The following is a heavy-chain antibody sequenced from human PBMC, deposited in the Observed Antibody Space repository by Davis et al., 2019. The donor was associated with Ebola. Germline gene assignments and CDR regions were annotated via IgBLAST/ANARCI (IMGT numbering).Heavy chain of an antibody. CDR2: IYYSGST. Sequence: SETLSLTCTVSGGSVRSGSYYWSWIRQPPGKGLEWIGYIYYSGSTNQNPSLKSRVTISVDTSKSQFSLKLSSVTAADTAVYYCARRSNYGGFDYWGQGTLVTVSS. V-gene: IGHV4-61*01. CDR1: GGSVRSGSYY. J-gene: IGHJ4*02. D-gene: IGHD4-17*01. CDR3: ARRSNYGGFDY.